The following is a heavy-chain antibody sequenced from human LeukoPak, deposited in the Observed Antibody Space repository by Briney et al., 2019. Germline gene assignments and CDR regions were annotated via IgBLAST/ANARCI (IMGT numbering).Heavy chain of an antibody. CDR2: ISTSSSTI. CDR1: GFTFSSYS. Sequence: GGSLRLSCAASGFTFSSYSMNWVRQAPGKGLEWVSYISTSSSTIYYADSVKGRFTISRDNAKNSLYLQMNYLRAEDTAVYYCARGGDYSGWFDPWGRGTLVTVSS. CDR3: ARGGDYSGWFDP. J-gene: IGHJ5*02. D-gene: IGHD1-26*01. V-gene: IGHV3-48*01.